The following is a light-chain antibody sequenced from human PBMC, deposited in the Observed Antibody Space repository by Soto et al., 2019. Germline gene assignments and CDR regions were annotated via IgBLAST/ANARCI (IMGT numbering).Light chain of an antibody. V-gene: IGKV1-33*01. J-gene: IGKJ4*01. CDR3: QHYDSLPPT. Sequence: DIQMTQSPSSLFASVGDRVTITCQATQDINIYLNWYQQKPGKAPNLLIYDASNLETGVPSRFSGSRTGKDFTFTISSLQPEDIAAYYCQHYDSLPPTFGGGTKVEIK. CDR1: QDINIY. CDR2: DAS.